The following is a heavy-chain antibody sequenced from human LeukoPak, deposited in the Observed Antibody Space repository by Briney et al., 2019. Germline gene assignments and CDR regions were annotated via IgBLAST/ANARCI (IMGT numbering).Heavy chain of an antibody. Sequence: QPGRSLRLSCAASGFTFSDYAMHWVRQAPGKGLEWVAVISDDGRNKYYADSVKGRFTISRDNSKNTLSLQMNSLRDEDTAIYYCARGRVRSHRTAPEYWGQGTLVTVSS. CDR2: ISDDGRNK. CDR3: ARGRVRSHRTAPEY. CDR1: GFTFSDYA. V-gene: IGHV3-30*03. J-gene: IGHJ4*02. D-gene: IGHD1-1*01.